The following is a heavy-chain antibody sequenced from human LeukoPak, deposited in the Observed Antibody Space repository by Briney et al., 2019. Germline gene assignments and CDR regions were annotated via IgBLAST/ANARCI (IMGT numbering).Heavy chain of an antibody. Sequence: PGGSLRLSCAASGSTFSSYAMSWVRQAPGKGLEWVSAISGSGGSTYYADSVKGRFTISRDNSKNTLYLQMNSLRAEDTAVYYCAKLGDILTGYPYYFDYWGQGTLVTVSS. D-gene: IGHD3-9*01. CDR2: ISGSGGST. CDR3: AKLGDILTGYPYYFDY. CDR1: GSTFSSYA. V-gene: IGHV3-23*01. J-gene: IGHJ4*02.